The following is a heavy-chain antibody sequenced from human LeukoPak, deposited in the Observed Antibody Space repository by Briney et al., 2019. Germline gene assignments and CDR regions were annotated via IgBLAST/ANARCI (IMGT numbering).Heavy chain of an antibody. D-gene: IGHD3-22*01. CDR1: GFTFSSYG. CDR3: AKDQNYYDSSGYTLDH. Sequence: GRSLRLSCAASGFTFSSYGMHWVRQAPGKGLEWVAVISYDGSNKYYADSVKGRFTTSRDNSKNTLYLQMNSLRAEDTAVYYCAKDQNYYDSSGYTLDHWGQGTLVTVSS. CDR2: ISYDGSNK. V-gene: IGHV3-30*18. J-gene: IGHJ4*02.